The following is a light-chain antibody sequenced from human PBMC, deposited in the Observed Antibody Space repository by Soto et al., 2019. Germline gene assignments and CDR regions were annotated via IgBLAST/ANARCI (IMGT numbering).Light chain of an antibody. CDR2: GAS. Sequence: IVMTQSPATLSVSPGERATLSCRASQSVDSNLAWYQQKPGQAPRLLISGASTRATGIPANFTGSGSGTEFTLSISRLQSEDFAVYYCQQYNNWPPTFGLGTKVEIK. J-gene: IGKJ1*01. V-gene: IGKV3-15*01. CDR3: QQYNNWPPT. CDR1: QSVDSN.